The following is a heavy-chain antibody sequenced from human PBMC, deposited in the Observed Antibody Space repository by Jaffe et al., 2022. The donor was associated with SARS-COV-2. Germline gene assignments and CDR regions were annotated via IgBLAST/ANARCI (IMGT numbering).Heavy chain of an antibody. CDR1: GLTFNNYA. D-gene: IGHD3-16*01. CDR2: ISSSGGST. J-gene: IGHJ6*02. V-gene: IGHV3-23*01. CDR3: AKVYDYYVYGMDV. Sequence: EVQLLESGGGLVQPGGSLRLSCAASGLTFNNYAMTWVRQAPGKGLEWVSGISSSGGSTYYADSVKGRFTISRDNSKNTLYLQMNSLRAEDTAVYSCAKVYDYYVYGMDVWGQGTTVTVSS.